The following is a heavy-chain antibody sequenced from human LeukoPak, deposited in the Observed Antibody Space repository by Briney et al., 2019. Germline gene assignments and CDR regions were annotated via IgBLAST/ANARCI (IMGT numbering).Heavy chain of an antibody. V-gene: IGHV3-23*01. J-gene: IGHJ4*02. CDR1: GFTFSNHG. Sequence: GGSLRLSCAASGFTFSNHGMNWVRQAPGKGLEWVSGISPSGDITYYADSVKGRFTISRDNSKNTLYLEVISLTAEDTAGYYCAKDDAWLRFGEWSQGTLVTVSS. CDR2: ISPSGDIT. CDR3: AKDDAWLRFGE. D-gene: IGHD3-10*01.